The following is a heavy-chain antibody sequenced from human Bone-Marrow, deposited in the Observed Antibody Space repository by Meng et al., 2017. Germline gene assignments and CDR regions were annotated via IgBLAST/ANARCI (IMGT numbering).Heavy chain of an antibody. CDR2: INHSGST. J-gene: IGHJ6*02. Sequence: GSLRLSCAVYGGSFSGYYWSWIRQPPGKGLEWIGEINHSGSTNYNPSLKSRVTISVDTSKNQFSLKLSSVTAADTAVYYCARAFYDSSGYYYYGMDVWGQETTVTVSS. CDR3: ARAFYDSSGYYYYGMDV. V-gene: IGHV4-34*01. CDR1: GGSFSGYY. D-gene: IGHD3-22*01.